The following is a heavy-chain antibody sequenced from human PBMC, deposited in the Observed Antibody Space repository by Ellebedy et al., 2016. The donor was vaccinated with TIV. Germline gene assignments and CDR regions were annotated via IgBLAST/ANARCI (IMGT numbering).Heavy chain of an antibody. CDR3: ARGDRSNFPCY. Sequence: MPSETLSLTCTVSGGSISSGGYYWSWIRQVPGKGLDWIGYIRNSGSSYYTPSLKSRVTISVDTSKNQFSLKLRSVTAADAGVYYCARGDRSNFPCYWGQGTLVAVSS. V-gene: IGHV4-31*03. CDR1: GGSISSGGYY. CDR2: IRNSGSS. J-gene: IGHJ4*02. D-gene: IGHD4-11*01.